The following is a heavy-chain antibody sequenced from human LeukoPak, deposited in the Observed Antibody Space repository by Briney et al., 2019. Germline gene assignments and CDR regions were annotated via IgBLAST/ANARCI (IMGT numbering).Heavy chain of an antibody. CDR3: ARRVYGCSGGSCYSGADYYYYMDV. D-gene: IGHD2-15*01. Sequence: ASVKVSCKASGYSFTNYYMHWVRQAPGQGLEWMGWINPNSGGTNYAQKFQGRVTMTRDTSISTAYMELSRLRSDDTAVYYCARRVYGCSGGSCYSGADYYYYMDVWGKGTTVTVSS. V-gene: IGHV1-2*02. CDR2: INPNSGGT. CDR1: GYSFTNYY. J-gene: IGHJ6*03.